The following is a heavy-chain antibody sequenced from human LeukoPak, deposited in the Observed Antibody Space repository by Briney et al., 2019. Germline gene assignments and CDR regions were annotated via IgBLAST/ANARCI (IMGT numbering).Heavy chain of an antibody. V-gene: IGHV3-23*01. Sequence: GGSLRLSCAASGCTFSSYAMSWVRQAPGKGLEGVSAISGSGGSTYYADSVKGRFTISRDNSKNTLYLQMNSLRAEDTAVYYCAKFERWLQSGLDYWGQGTLVTVSS. D-gene: IGHD5-24*01. CDR2: ISGSGGST. CDR3: AKFERWLQSGLDY. CDR1: GCTFSSYA. J-gene: IGHJ4*02.